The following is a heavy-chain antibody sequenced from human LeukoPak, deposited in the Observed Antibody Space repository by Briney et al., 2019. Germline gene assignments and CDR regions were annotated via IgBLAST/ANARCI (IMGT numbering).Heavy chain of an antibody. CDR2: INPNSGVT. CDR1: GCTFTDSY. D-gene: IGHD3-10*01. J-gene: IGHJ5*02. V-gene: IGHV1-2*02. CDR3: ARAGWFGELGWFDP. Sequence: ASVKVSCKASGCTFTDSYMHWVRQAPGQGLEWMGWINPNSGVTYYAQTFQGRVTMTRDTSVSTTYMELSSLRSDDTAVYYCARAGWFGELGWFDPWGQRALVTISS.